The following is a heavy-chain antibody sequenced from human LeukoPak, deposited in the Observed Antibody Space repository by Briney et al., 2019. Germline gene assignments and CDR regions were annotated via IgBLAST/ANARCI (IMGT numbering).Heavy chain of an antibody. Sequence: SETLSLTCTVSGGSISSYYWSWVRHPPGKGLEWIGYIYYSGSTNYNPSLKSRVSISVDTSKNQFSLKLSLVAAADTAVYYCARVGDYYGSGSYSAYFDYWGQGTLVTVSS. D-gene: IGHD3-10*01. V-gene: IGHV4-59*01. CDR3: ARVGDYYGSGSYSAYFDY. CDR1: GGSISSYY. J-gene: IGHJ4*02. CDR2: IYYSGST.